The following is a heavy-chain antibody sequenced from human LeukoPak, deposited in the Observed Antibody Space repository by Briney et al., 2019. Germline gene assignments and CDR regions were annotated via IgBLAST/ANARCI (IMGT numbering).Heavy chain of an antibody. J-gene: IGHJ5*02. D-gene: IGHD2-15*01. CDR3: AGAIVVVVAATRYNWFDP. CDR1: GGSISSSNW. CDR2: IYHSGST. Sequence: SGTLSLTCAVSGGSISSSNWWSWVRQPPGKGLEWIGEIYHSGSTNYNPSLKSRVTISVDKSKNQFSLKLSSVTAADTAVYYCAGAIVVVVAATRYNWFDPWGQGTLSPSPQ. V-gene: IGHV4-4*02.